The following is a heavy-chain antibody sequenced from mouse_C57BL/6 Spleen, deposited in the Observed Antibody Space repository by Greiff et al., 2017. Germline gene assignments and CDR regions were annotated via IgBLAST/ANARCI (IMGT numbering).Heavy chain of an antibody. CDR2: ISSGSSTI. CDR3: ARLGITKAMDY. J-gene: IGHJ4*01. V-gene: IGHV5-17*01. Sequence: DVMLVESGGGLVKPGGSLKLSCAASGFTFSDYGMHWVRQAPEKGLEWVAYISSGSSTIYYADKVKGRFTISRDNAKNTLFLQMTSLRSEDTAMYYCARLGITKAMDYWGQGTSVTVSS. CDR1: GFTFSDYG. D-gene: IGHD2-4*01.